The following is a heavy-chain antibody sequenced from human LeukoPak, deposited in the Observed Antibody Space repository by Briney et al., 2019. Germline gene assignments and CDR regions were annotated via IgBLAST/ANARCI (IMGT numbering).Heavy chain of an antibody. V-gene: IGHV3-7*01. Sequence: GGSLRLSCAGSGFIFCSYWMTWVRQAPGKGLEWVANTKQDGSEKYYVDSVKGRFTISRDNSKNTLYLQMNSLRAEDTAVYYCAKDAWFGTPGLYYMDVWGKGTTVTISS. CDR2: TKQDGSEK. CDR3: AKDAWFGTPGLYYMDV. J-gene: IGHJ6*03. CDR1: GFIFCSYW. D-gene: IGHD3-10*01.